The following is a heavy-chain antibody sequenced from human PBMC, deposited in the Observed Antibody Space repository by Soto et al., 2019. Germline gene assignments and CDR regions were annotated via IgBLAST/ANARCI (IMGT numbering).Heavy chain of an antibody. Sequence: GESLKISCAASGFTFSSYWMSWVRQAPGKGLEWVANIKQDGSEKYYVDSVKGRFTISRDNAKNSLYLQMNSLRAEDTAVYYCARDPLSVTTYSSYFDYWGQGTLVTVSS. D-gene: IGHD4-17*01. CDR1: GFTFSSYW. CDR3: ARDPLSVTTYSSYFDY. J-gene: IGHJ4*02. CDR2: IKQDGSEK. V-gene: IGHV3-7*01.